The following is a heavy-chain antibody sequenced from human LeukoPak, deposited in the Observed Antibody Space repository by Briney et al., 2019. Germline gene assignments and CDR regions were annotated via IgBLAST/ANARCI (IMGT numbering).Heavy chain of an antibody. Sequence: GGSLRLSCAASGFTFSSYSMNWVRQAPGKGLEWVSSISSNSSYIYYADSVKGRFTISRDNAKNSLYLQMNSLRSEDTAVYYCAREMATITGYFQHWGQGTLVTVSS. D-gene: IGHD5-24*01. CDR3: AREMATITGYFQH. J-gene: IGHJ1*01. V-gene: IGHV3-21*01. CDR1: GFTFSSYS. CDR2: ISSNSSYI.